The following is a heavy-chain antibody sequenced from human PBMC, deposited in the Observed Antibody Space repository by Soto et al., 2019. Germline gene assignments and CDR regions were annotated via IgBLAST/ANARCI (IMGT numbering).Heavy chain of an antibody. CDR2: IYYSGST. D-gene: IGHD3-22*01. CDR1: GGSISSSSYY. Sequence: SLTCTVSGGSISSSSYYWGWIRQPPGKGLEWIGSIYYSGSTYYNPSLKSRVTISVDTSKNQFSLKLSSVTAADTAVYYCARLKRSLGSSGYYYYYYGMDVWGQGTTVTVSS. J-gene: IGHJ6*02. V-gene: IGHV4-39*01. CDR3: ARLKRSLGSSGYYYYYYGMDV.